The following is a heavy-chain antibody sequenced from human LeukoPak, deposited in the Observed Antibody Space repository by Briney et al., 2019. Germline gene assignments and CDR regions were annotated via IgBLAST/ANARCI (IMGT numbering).Heavy chain of an antibody. V-gene: IGHV3-30*18. CDR3: AKDLYGGGWYNYFDP. J-gene: IGHJ5*02. D-gene: IGHD6-19*01. CDR2: ISYDGKSQ. CDR1: GFSCSNDG. Sequence: PGGSLRLSCAASGFSCSNDGMHWVRQAPGKGLEWLAMISYDGKSQHYGDSVKGRFTISRDNSKNTVYLQMNSLRPEDSAMYYCAKDLYGGGWYNYFDPWGQGTRVTVSS.